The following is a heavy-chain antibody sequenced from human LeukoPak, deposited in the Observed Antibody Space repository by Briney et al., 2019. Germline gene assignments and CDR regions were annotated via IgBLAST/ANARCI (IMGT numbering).Heavy chain of an antibody. CDR3: ARDLEDIVVVVAATGDAFDI. J-gene: IGHJ3*02. D-gene: IGHD2-15*01. Sequence: GGSLRLSCAASGFTFDDYAMHCVRQAPGKGLEWVSGISWNSGSIGYADSVKGRFTISRDNAKNSLYLQMNSLRAEDTASYYCARDLEDIVVVVAATGDAFDIWGQGTMATVSS. CDR2: ISWNSGSI. CDR1: GFTFDDYA. V-gene: IGHV3-9*01.